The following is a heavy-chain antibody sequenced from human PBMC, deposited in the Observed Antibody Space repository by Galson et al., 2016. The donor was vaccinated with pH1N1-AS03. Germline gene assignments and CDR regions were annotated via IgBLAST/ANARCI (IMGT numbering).Heavy chain of an antibody. CDR1: GGTFGNYA. D-gene: IGHD3-22*01. J-gene: IGHJ4*02. Sequence: GGTFGNYAISWMRQAPGQGLEWMGGIHPIFGTPSYAQKFQGRLTVTADDSTSAAYMELSSLTSEDTAIYYCARDRHYDSSGRYFYESEHWGQGTLVIVSS. V-gene: IGHV1-69*01. CDR3: ARDRHYDSSGRYFYESEH. CDR2: IHPIFGTP.